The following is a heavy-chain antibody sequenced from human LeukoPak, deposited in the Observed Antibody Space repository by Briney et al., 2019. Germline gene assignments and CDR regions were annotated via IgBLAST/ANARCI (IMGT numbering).Heavy chain of an antibody. CDR1: GGSISSGGYS. CDR3: ARKGADSGCIDY. Sequence: SQTLSLTCAVSGGSISSGGYSWSWIRQPPGKGLEWIGYIYHSGSTYYNPSLKSRVTISVDRSKNQFSLKLSSVTAADTAVYYCARKGADSGCIDYWGQGTLVTVSS. CDR2: IYHSGST. J-gene: IGHJ4*02. V-gene: IGHV4-30-2*01. D-gene: IGHD6-19*01.